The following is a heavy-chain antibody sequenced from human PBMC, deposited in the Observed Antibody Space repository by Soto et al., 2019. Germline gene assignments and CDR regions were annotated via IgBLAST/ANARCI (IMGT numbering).Heavy chain of an antibody. J-gene: IGHJ1*01. D-gene: IGHD6-13*01. V-gene: IGHV3-7*01. CDR3: VRAIAAAGSA. CDR2: IKQDGSVK. Sequence: QPGGSLRLSCAASGFTFSSNWMSWVRQAPGKGLEWVANIKQDGSVKYYVDSVKGRFTISRDNAKNSLFLQMDSLRVEDTAVYYCVRAIAAAGSAWGQGTLVTVSS. CDR1: GFTFSSNW.